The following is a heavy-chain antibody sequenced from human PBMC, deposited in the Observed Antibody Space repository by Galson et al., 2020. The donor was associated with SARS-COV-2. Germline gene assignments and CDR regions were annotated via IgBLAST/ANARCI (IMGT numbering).Heavy chain of an antibody. CDR2: ISYDGSNK. V-gene: IGHV3-30*18. Sequence: SLRLSCAASGFTFSSYGMHWVRQAPGKGLEWVAIISYDGSNKYYADSVKGRVTVARDNSKNTLYLQMNSLRVEDTAVYYCAKDLRSHDDFLTGYNPKYYYGMDVWGQGTTVTASS. CDR1: GFTFSSYG. CDR3: AKDLRSHDDFLTGYNPKYYYGMDV. D-gene: IGHD3-9*01. J-gene: IGHJ6*02.